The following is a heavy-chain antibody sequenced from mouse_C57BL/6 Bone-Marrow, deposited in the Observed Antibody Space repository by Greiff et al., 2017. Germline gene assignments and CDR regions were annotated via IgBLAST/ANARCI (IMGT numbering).Heavy chain of an antibody. V-gene: IGHV1-64*01. J-gene: IGHJ1*03. CDR3: ARDITTVVADV. Sequence: QVQLQQPGAELVKPGASVKLSCKASGYTFTSYWMHWVKQRPGQGLEWIGMIHPNSGSTNYNEKFKSKATLTVDKSSSTAYRQLSSLTSEDSAVYYCARDITTVVADVWGTGTTVTVSS. D-gene: IGHD1-1*01. CDR1: GYTFTSYW. CDR2: IHPNSGST.